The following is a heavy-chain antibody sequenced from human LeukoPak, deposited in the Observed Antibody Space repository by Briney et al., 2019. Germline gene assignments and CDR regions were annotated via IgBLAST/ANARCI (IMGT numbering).Heavy chain of an antibody. J-gene: IGHJ4*02. CDR3: ARDQDSYGQDYYDSSGYYR. CDR1: GFTFSSYA. V-gene: IGHV3-23*01. Sequence: GGSLRLSCAASGFTFSSYAMSWVRQAPGKGLEWVSAISGSGGSTYYADSVKGRFTISRDNSKNTLYLQMNSLRAEDTAVYYCARDQDSYGQDYYDSSGYYRWGQGTLVTVSS. CDR2: ISGSGGST. D-gene: IGHD3-22*01.